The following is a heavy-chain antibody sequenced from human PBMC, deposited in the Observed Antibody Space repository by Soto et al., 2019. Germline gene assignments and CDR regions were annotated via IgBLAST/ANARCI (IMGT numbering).Heavy chain of an antibody. CDR3: ATPESRDGYNFAPSSY. V-gene: IGHV1-69*13. CDR1: GGTFSSYA. CDR2: IIPIFGTA. D-gene: IGHD5-12*01. J-gene: IGHJ4*02. Sequence: ASVKVSCKASGGTFSSYAISWVRQAPGQGLEWMGGIIPIFGTANYAQKFQGRVTITADESTSTAYMELSSLRSEDTAVYYCATPESRDGYNFAPSSYWGQGTLVTVSS.